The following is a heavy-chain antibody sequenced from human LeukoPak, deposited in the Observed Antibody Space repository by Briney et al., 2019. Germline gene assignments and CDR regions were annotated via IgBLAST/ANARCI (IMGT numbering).Heavy chain of an antibody. J-gene: IGHJ1*01. CDR2: IIPIFGTA. CDR3: ARDSKNSSSWYHFQH. V-gene: IGHV1-69*05. D-gene: IGHD6-13*01. Sequence: SVKVSCKASGGTFSSYAISWVRQAPGQGLEWMGGIIPIFGTANYAQKFQGRVTITTDEPTSTAYMELSSLRSEDTAVYYCARDSKNSSSWYHFQHWGQGTLVTVSS. CDR1: GGTFSSYA.